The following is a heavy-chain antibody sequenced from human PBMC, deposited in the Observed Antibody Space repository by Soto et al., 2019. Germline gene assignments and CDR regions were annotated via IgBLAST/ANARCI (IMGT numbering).Heavy chain of an antibody. CDR1: GYSFTSYW. D-gene: IGHD3-3*01. Sequence: GESLKISCKGSGYSFTSYWIGCVHQMPVKVLEWMGRIDPSDSYTNYSPSFQGHVTISADKSISTTYLQWSSLKASDTAMYYCARVGSSITIFGVVIQPYYYYYGMDVWGQGTTVTVSS. V-gene: IGHV5-10-1*01. CDR3: ARVGSSITIFGVVIQPYYYYYGMDV. J-gene: IGHJ6*02. CDR2: IDPSDSYT.